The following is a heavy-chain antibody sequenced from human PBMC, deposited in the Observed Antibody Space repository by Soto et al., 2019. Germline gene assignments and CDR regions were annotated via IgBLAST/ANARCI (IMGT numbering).Heavy chain of an antibody. CDR3: ARHYLGTVTRTVFSAFDI. CDR1: GGSISSYY. CDR2: IYYSGST. D-gene: IGHD4-17*01. Sequence: QVQLQESGPGLVKPSETLSLTCTVSGGSISSYYWSWIRQPPGKGLEWIGYIYYSGSTNYNPSLKSLVTISVDTSKNQFSLKLSSVTAADTAVYYCARHYLGTVTRTVFSAFDIWGQGTMVTVSS. V-gene: IGHV4-59*08. J-gene: IGHJ3*02.